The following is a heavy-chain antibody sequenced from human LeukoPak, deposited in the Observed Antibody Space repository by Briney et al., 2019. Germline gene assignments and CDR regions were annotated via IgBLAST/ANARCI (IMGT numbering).Heavy chain of an antibody. J-gene: IGHJ5*02. CDR3: AREAGYCSSTRCPREGNWFDP. D-gene: IGHD2-2*01. Sequence: ASVKVSCKASGYTFTGYYMHWVRQAPGQGLEWMGWINPNSGGTNYAQKFQGRVTMTRDTSISTAYMELSRLRSGDTAVYYCAREAGYCSSTRCPREGNWFDPWGQGTLVTVSS. V-gene: IGHV1-2*02. CDR1: GYTFTGYY. CDR2: INPNSGGT.